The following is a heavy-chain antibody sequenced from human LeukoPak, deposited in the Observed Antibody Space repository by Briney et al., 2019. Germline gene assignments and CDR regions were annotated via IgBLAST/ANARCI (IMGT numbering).Heavy chain of an antibody. D-gene: IGHD1-7*01. V-gene: IGHV4-34*01. Sequence: SETLSLTCAVYGGSFSGYYWSWIRQPPGKGREWIGEINHSGSTNYNPSLKSRVTISVDTSKNQFSLKLSSVTAADTAVYYCARELELRGRGSGMDVWGQGTTVTVSS. CDR3: ARELELRGRGSGMDV. CDR2: INHSGST. J-gene: IGHJ6*02. CDR1: GGSFSGYY.